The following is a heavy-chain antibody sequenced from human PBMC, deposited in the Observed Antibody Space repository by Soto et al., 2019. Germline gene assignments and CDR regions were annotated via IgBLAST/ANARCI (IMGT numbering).Heavy chain of an antibody. CDR1: GGSFSGYY. CDR2: INHSGST. J-gene: IGHJ4*02. CDR3: ASDGWPPNDY. V-gene: IGHV4-34*01. Sequence: QVQLQQWGAGLLKPSETLSLTCAVYGGSFSGYYWSWIRQPPGKGLEWIGEINHSGSTNYNPSLKSRVTISVDTSKNQFSLKLSSVTAADTAVYYCASDGWPPNDYWGQGTLVTVSS. D-gene: IGHD6-19*01.